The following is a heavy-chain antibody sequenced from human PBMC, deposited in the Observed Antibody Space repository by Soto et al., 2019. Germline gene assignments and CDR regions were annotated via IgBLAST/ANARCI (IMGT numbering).Heavy chain of an antibody. V-gene: IGHV3-33*01. J-gene: IGHJ5*02. D-gene: IGHD1-26*01. CDR3: ARGPRIVGATTTNWFDP. CDR1: GFTFSSYG. Sequence: ESGGGVVQPGRSLRLSCAASGFTFSSYGMHWVRQAPGKGLEWVAVIWYDGSNKYYADSVKGRFTISRDNSKNTLYLQMNSLRAEDTAVYYCARGPRIVGATTTNWFDPWGQGTLVTVSS. CDR2: IWYDGSNK.